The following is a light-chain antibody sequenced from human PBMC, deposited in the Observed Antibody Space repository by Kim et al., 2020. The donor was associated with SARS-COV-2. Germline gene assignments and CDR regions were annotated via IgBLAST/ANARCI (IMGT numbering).Light chain of an antibody. CDR3: SSYTSSSTWV. CDR2: EVS. V-gene: IGLV2-18*02. Sequence: GRSVTISCTGTSSDVGSYNRVSWYQQPPGTAPKLMIYEVSNRPSGVPDRFSGSKSGNTASLTISGLQAEDEADYYCSSYTSSSTWVFGGGTKLTVL. CDR1: SSDVGSYNR. J-gene: IGLJ3*02.